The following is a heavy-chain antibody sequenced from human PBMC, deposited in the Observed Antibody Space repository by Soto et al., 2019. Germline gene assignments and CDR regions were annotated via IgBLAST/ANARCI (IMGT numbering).Heavy chain of an antibody. Sequence: QVQLGQSGAEVRKPGSSVRFSCKASGGSFNRHTISWVRQAPGQGREWMGGIIPIFGTANHAQKFQGRVTIIADESTSTVYMELSSLRSDDTAIYYCARGWGYDSTDYYYAYWGQGTLLSSPQ. CDR2: IIPIFGTA. J-gene: IGHJ4*02. CDR3: ARGWGYDSTDYYYAY. CDR1: GGSFNRHT. D-gene: IGHD3-22*01. V-gene: IGHV1-69*01.